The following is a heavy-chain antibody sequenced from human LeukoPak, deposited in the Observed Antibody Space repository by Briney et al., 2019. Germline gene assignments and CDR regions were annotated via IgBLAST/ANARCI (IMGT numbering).Heavy chain of an antibody. CDR2: ISSSSSTI. V-gene: IGHV3-48*01. CDR3: ARAGWQHPNWYFDL. Sequence: GGSLRISCTASGFTFSSYNMNCVRQDPPQAMEWVSYISSSSSTIYSADSVKRRFTISRDNAKNSLYLQMSSLRAEDTAVYYCARAGWQHPNWYFDLWGRGTLVTVSS. J-gene: IGHJ2*01. D-gene: IGHD4-23*01. CDR1: GFTFSSYN.